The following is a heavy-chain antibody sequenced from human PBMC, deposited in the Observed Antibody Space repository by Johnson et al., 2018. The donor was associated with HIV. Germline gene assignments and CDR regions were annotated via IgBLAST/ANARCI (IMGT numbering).Heavy chain of an antibody. CDR1: GFTFSSYA. V-gene: IGHV3-9*01. D-gene: IGHD6-19*01. CDR3: ARAGYSSGWYERAFDI. Sequence: VQLVESGGGVVQPGRSLRLSCAASGFTFSSYAMHWVRQAPGKGLEWVSGISWNSGSIGYADSVKGRFTISSDNAKNSLYLQMNSLRAEDTAVYYCARAGYSSGWYERAFDIWGQGTMVTVSS. CDR2: ISWNSGSI. J-gene: IGHJ3*02.